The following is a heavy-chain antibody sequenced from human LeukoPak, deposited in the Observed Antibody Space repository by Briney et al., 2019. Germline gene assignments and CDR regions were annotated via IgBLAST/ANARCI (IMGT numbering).Heavy chain of an antibody. CDR1: GGSISSGGYY. CDR2: IYYSGST. Sequence: PSQTLSLTCTVSGGSISSGGYYWSWIRRHPGKGLEWIGYIYYSGSTYYNPSLKSRVTISVDTSKNQFSLNLSSVTAADTAVYYCARGDGYNNDYWGQGTLVTVSS. V-gene: IGHV4-31*03. J-gene: IGHJ4*02. CDR3: ARGDGYNNDY. D-gene: IGHD5-24*01.